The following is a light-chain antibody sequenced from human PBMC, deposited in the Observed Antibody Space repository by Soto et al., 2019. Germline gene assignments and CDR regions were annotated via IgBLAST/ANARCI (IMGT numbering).Light chain of an antibody. CDR2: LNSDGSH. V-gene: IGLV4-69*01. Sequence: QSVLTQSPSASASLGASVKLTCTLCSGHSSYAIEWHQQQPEKGPRYLMKLNSDGSHSKGDGIPDRFSGSSSGAERYLTISSLQSEDEADYYCQTWGTGIWVFGGGTKLTVL. CDR3: QTWGTGIWV. J-gene: IGLJ3*02. CDR1: SGHSSYA.